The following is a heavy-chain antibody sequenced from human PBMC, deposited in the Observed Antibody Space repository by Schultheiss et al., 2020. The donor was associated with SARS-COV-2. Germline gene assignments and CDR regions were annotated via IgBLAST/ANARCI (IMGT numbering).Heavy chain of an antibody. CDR3: ARAYIAAALSYYYYYMDV. D-gene: IGHD6-13*01. J-gene: IGHJ6*03. Sequence: SETLSLTCAVYGGSFSGYYWSWIRQPPGKGLEWIGYIYYSGSTNYNPSLKSRVTISVDTSKNQFSLKLSSVTAADTAVYYCARAYIAAALSYYYYYMDVWGKGTTVTVSS. V-gene: IGHV4-59*08. CDR2: IYYSGST. CDR1: GGSFSGYY.